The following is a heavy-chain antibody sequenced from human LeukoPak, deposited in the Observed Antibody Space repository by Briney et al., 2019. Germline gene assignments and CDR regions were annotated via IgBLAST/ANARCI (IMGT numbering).Heavy chain of an antibody. J-gene: IGHJ6*02. CDR1: GGSISSYY. Sequence: SETLSLTCTASGGSISSYYWSWIRQPPGKGLEWIGYIYYSGSTNYNPSLKSRVTISVDTSKNQFSLRLSSVTAADTAVYYCARAGSAYYYYGMDVWGQGTTVTVSS. V-gene: IGHV4-59*01. CDR2: IYYSGST. CDR3: ARAGSAYYYYGMDV. D-gene: IGHD3-10*01.